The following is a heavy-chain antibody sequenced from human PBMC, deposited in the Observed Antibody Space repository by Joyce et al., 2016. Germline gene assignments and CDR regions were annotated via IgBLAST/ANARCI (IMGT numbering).Heavy chain of an antibody. Sequence: QVQLVESGGGLVQPGRSLRLSFAGSTFSFIYFAMHWVRQAPGKGLEWVAFISSERDIQHYADSVKGRFTISRDKSLNTLFLQMNRLRAEDTARYYCARIPGSSYYQPFDYWGQGTQVTVSS. V-gene: IGHV3-30-3*01. CDR3: ARIPGSSYYQPFDY. J-gene: IGHJ4*02. CDR2: ISSERDIQ. CDR1: TFSFIYFA. D-gene: IGHD3-22*01.